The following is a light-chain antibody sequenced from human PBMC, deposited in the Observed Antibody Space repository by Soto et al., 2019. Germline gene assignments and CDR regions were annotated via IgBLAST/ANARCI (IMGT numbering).Light chain of an antibody. V-gene: IGKV3-11*01. CDR1: QSVSSY. J-gene: IGKJ4*01. CDR2: DAS. CDR3: QQRSNWPPT. Sequence: EIVLTQSPATLSLSPGERATLSCRASQSVSSYLAWYQQKPGQAPRLLIHDASNRATGIPARFSGSGSGTDFTLTIDSLEPEDFAVYYCQQRSNWPPTFGGGTNVEIK.